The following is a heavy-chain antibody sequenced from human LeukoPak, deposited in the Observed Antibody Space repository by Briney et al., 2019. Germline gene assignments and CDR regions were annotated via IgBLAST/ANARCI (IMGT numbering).Heavy chain of an antibody. J-gene: IGHJ4*02. CDR2: ISDGGVT. V-gene: IGHV4-59*08. Sequence: SETLSLTCNVSGSSISTYYWSWIRQPPGKGQEWIGYISDGGVTSYNPSLKGRVTISVDSPKNRFSLRLTSLTAVDTALYYCARHGGTLDYFDYWGPGSLVTVSS. CDR1: GSSISTYY. CDR3: ARHGGTLDYFDY. D-gene: IGHD1-26*01.